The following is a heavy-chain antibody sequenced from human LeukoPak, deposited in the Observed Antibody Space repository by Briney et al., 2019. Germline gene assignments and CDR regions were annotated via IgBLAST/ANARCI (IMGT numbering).Heavy chain of an antibody. J-gene: IGHJ5*02. CDR1: GGSISSYY. V-gene: IGHV4-4*09. CDR2: IYTSGST. D-gene: IGHD6-13*01. Sequence: PSETLSLTCTVSGGSISSYYWSWIRQPPGKGLEWIGYIYTSGSTNYNPSLTSRVTISVDTSKNQFSLKLSSVTAADTAVYYRARRRSSWYDNWFDPWGQGTLVTVSS. CDR3: ARRRSSWYDNWFDP.